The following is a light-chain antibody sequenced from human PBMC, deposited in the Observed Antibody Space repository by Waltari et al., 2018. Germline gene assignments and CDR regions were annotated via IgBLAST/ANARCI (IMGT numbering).Light chain of an antibody. CDR1: SSAIGGYNY. V-gene: IGLV2-8*01. J-gene: IGLJ2*01. CDR2: EVT. Sequence: QSALTQPPSASGPPGQPVTISCTGTSSAIGGYNYVSWYQQHPGKAPKLMIYEVTERPSGVPDRFSGSKSGNTASLTVSGLRTEDEADYYCTSYSGSDTVIFGGGTKLTVL. CDR3: TSYSGSDTVI.